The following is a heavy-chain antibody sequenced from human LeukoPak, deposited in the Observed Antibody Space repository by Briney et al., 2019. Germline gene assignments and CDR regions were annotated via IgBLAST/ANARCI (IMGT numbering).Heavy chain of an antibody. CDR2: ISSSSSYI. V-gene: IGHV3-21*01. J-gene: IGHJ4*02. D-gene: IGHD3-10*01. CDR3: AREGTLLWFRELTSPGPHDY. CDR1: GFTFSSYS. Sequence: PGGSLRLSCAASGFTFSSYSMNWVRQAPGKGLEWVSSISSSSSYIYYADSVKGRFTISRDNAKNSLYLQMNSLRAEDTAVYYCAREGTLLWFRELTSPGPHDYWGQGTLVTVSS.